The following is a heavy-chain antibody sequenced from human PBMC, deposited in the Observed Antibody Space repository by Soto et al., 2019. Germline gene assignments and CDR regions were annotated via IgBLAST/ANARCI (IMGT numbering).Heavy chain of an antibody. CDR1: GYSFTSYW. CDR3: ARHEYYYDSSGYGGSYYYGMDV. CDR2: IYPGDSDT. Sequence: PGESLKISCKGSGYSFTSYWIGWVRQMPGKGLEWMGIIYPGDSDTRYSPSFQGQVTISADKSISTAYLQWSSLKASDTAMYYCARHEYYYDSSGYGGSYYYGMDVWGQGTTVTVSS. D-gene: IGHD3-22*01. J-gene: IGHJ6*02. V-gene: IGHV5-51*01.